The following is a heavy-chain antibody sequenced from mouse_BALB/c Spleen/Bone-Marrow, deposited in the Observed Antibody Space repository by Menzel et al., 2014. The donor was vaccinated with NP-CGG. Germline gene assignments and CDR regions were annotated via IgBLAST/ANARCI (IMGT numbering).Heavy chain of an antibody. J-gene: IGHJ2*01. CDR1: GYASTNYL. CDR3: ARREDYDLDY. D-gene: IGHD2-4*01. V-gene: IGHV1-54*01. CDR2: INPGSGGT. Sequence: IQLQQSGAELVRPGTSVKVSCKASGYASTNYLIEWVKQRPGQGLEWIGVINPGSGGTSYNEKFKGKATLTADKSSSTAYMQLSSLTSDDSAVYFCARREDYDLDYWGQGTTLTVSS.